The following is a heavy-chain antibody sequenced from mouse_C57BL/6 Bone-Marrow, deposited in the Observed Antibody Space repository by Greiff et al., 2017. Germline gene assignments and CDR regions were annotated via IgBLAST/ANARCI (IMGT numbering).Heavy chain of an antibody. Sequence: EVKLVESGPVLVKPGASVKMSCKASGYTFTDYYMNWVKQRHGKSLEWIGVINPDNGGTSYNQKVKCKATLTVDKSSSTAYMELNSPTSEDSAVYYCASHYYGPSWFAYWGQGTLVTVSA. J-gene: IGHJ3*01. CDR3: ASHYYGPSWFAY. V-gene: IGHV1-19*01. D-gene: IGHD1-1*01. CDR1: GYTFTDYY. CDR2: INPDNGGT.